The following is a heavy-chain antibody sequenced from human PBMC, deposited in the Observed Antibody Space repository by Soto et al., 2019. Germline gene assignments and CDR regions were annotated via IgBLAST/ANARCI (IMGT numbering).Heavy chain of an antibody. J-gene: IGHJ6*02. CDR2: IYPGDPDT. V-gene: IGHV5-51*01. D-gene: IGHD3-10*01. CDR1: GYSFTSYW. CDR3: ARPSRAGYYGMDV. Sequence: GESLKISCKGSGYSFTSYWIGWVRQMPGKGLEWMGIIYPGDPDTRYSPSFQGQVTISADKSISTAYLQWSSLKASDTAMYYCARPSRAGYYGMDVWGQGTTVTVSS.